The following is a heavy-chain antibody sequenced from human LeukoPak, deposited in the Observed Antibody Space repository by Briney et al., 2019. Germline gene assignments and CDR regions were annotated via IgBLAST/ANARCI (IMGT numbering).Heavy chain of an antibody. CDR2: MNPNSGNT. V-gene: IGHV1-8*01. D-gene: IGHD3-10*01. CDR3: AGTLVLLWFGSYGMDV. CDR1: GYTFTSYD. Sequence: ASVKVSCKASGYTFTSYDINWVRQATGQGLEWMGWMNPNSGNTGYARKFQGRVTMTRNTSISTAYMELSSLRSEDTAVYYCAGTLVLLWFGSYGMDVWGQGTTVTVSS. J-gene: IGHJ6*02.